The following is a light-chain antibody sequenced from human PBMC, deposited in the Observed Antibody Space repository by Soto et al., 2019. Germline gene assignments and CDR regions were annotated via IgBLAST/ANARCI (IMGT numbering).Light chain of an antibody. CDR1: SSDICGYNY. CDR2: EFS. CDR3: SSYAGSYNSV. J-gene: IGLJ3*02. V-gene: IGLV2-8*01. Sequence: QSALTQPPSASGSPGQSVTISCTGTSSDICGYNYVSWYQQHPGTAPKLIMYEFSNRPSGVPARFSGSKSGNTASLPVSLLQAEDEADDYCSSYAGSYNSVLAGGTKFTVL.